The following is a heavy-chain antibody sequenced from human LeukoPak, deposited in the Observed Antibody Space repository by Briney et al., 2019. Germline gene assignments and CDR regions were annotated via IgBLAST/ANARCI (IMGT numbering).Heavy chain of an antibody. Sequence: GESLKISCKGSGYSFPSYWIGWVRQMPGKGLEWMGIIYPGDSDTRDSPSFQGQVTISADKSISTAYLQWSSLKASDTAMYYCASRMYYYGSGSYLFDYWGQGTLVTVSS. CDR3: ASRMYYYGSGSYLFDY. D-gene: IGHD3-10*01. J-gene: IGHJ4*02. CDR1: GYSFPSYW. CDR2: IYPGDSDT. V-gene: IGHV5-51*01.